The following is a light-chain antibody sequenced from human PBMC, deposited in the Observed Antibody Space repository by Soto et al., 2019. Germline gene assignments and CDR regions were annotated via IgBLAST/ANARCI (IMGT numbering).Light chain of an antibody. Sequence: EIVLTQSPVTLSLSPGERATLSCRASQSVSSYLVWYQQKPGQAPRLLIYDASNRATGIPARFSGSGSGTDYTLTISSLEPEDFAVYYCQQHSNWQINFGGGTKVEIK. CDR1: QSVSSY. J-gene: IGKJ4*01. CDR2: DAS. V-gene: IGKV3-11*01. CDR3: QQHSNWQIN.